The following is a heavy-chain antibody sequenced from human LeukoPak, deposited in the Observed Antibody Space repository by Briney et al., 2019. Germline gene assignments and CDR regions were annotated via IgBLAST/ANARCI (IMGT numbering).Heavy chain of an antibody. J-gene: IGHJ5*02. V-gene: IGHV1-18*04. CDR3: ARETDSMLHL. CDR1: GFTFTGYV. D-gene: IGHD3-22*01. CDR2: ISVYIGNT. Sequence: ASVKVSCKASGFTFTGYVFCWVRQAPGQGLEWMGGISVYIGNTNHAQKLQGRVTMTTDTSTSTAYMELRRPRSAATAEYSSARETDSMLHLWGQGTLVTASS.